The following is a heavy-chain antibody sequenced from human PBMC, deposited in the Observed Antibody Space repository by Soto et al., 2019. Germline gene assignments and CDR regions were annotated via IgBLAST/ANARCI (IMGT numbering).Heavy chain of an antibody. V-gene: IGHV4-34*01. J-gene: IGHJ4*02. CDR2: INYSGST. Sequence: SETLSLTCAVYGLSFSGYYWSWIRQPPGKGLEWIGEINYSGSTNYNPSLKSRVTISVDTSKNHFSLNLSSVTAADTAVYFCARLPLGDYWGQGTLVTVSS. D-gene: IGHD3-16*01. CDR1: GLSFSGYY. CDR3: ARLPLGDY.